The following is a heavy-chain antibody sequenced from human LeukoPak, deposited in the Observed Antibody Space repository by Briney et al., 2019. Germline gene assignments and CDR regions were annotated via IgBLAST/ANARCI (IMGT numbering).Heavy chain of an antibody. CDR1: GYTFSSYG. CDR2: INTYNDNT. D-gene: IGHD4-17*01. V-gene: IGHV1-18*01. J-gene: IGHJ4*02. Sequence: GASVKVSCKASGYTFSSYGICWVRQAPGQGLEWMGWINTYNDNTNYAQKLQGRVTMTTDTSTSTAYMDLRSLRSDDTAVYYCARGPYGDYPLDYWGQGTLVTVSS. CDR3: ARGPYGDYPLDY.